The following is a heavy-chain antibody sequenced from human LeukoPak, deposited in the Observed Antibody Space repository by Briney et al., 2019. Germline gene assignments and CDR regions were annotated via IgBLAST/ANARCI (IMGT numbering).Heavy chain of an antibody. Sequence: SETLSLTCTVSGGSISSSSYYWGWIRQPPGKGLEWIGYIYHSGSTYYNPSLKSRVTISVDRSKNQFSLKLSSVTAADTAVYYCASQLYYDLWSGIVRYWGQGTLVTVSS. CDR1: GGSISSSSYY. D-gene: IGHD3-3*01. J-gene: IGHJ4*02. CDR2: IYHSGST. V-gene: IGHV4-39*07. CDR3: ASQLYYDLWSGIVRY.